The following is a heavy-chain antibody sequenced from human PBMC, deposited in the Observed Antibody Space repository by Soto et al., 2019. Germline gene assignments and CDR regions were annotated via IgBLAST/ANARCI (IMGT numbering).Heavy chain of an antibody. CDR1: GFTFSSYS. D-gene: IGHD2-2*01. J-gene: IGHJ6*02. CDR3: ARGGSSINCSSTSCRYYYYYYGMEV. V-gene: IGHV3-21*01. CDR2: ISSSSYI. Sequence: PGGSLRLSCAASGFTFSSYSMNWVRQAPGKGLEWVSSISSSSYIYYADSVRGRFTISRDNAKNSLYLQMNSLRAEDTAVYYCARGGSSINCSSTSCRYYYYYYGMEVWGQGTTVTVSS.